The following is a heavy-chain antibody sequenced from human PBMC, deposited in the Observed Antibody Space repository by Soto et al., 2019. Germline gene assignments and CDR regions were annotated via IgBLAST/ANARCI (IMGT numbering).Heavy chain of an antibody. Sequence: QVQLVESGGGVVQPGGSLRLSCAASGFTFRNYGMHWVRQAPGKGLEWVASIWSGGSNEYYADSVKGRFSISRDNSKNTLYLQMSSPRVEDTAVYYCARDRNGAHYLDYWGQGTLVTVSS. CDR1: GFTFRNYG. J-gene: IGHJ4*02. CDR3: ARDRNGAHYLDY. V-gene: IGHV3-33*01. D-gene: IGHD2-8*01. CDR2: IWSGGSNE.